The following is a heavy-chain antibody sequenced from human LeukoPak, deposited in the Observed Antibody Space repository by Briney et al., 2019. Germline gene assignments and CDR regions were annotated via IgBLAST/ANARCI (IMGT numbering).Heavy chain of an antibody. CDR1: GYTFTGYY. J-gene: IGHJ6*02. CDR3: ARVWYPGAYDSGGYDYYYGMDV. D-gene: IGHD5-12*01. CDR2: INPNSGGT. Sequence: ASVKVSCKASGYTFTGYYMHWVRQAPGQGLEWMGWINPNSGGTNYAQKFQGRVTMTRDTSISTAYMELSRLRPDDTAVYYCARVWYPGAYDSGGYDYYYGMDVWGQGTTVTVSS. V-gene: IGHV1-2*02.